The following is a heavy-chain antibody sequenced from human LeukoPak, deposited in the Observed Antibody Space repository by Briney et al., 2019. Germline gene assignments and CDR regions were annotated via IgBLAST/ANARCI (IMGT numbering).Heavy chain of an antibody. Sequence: PSETLSLTCTVSGGSISSSSYYWGWIRQPPGKGLEWIGSIYYSGSTYYNPSLKSRVTISVDTSKNQFSLKLTSVTAADTAVYYCARTRCNQYPLYWGQRTLLTVSS. CDR1: GGSISSSSYY. J-gene: IGHJ4*02. CDR3: ARTRCNQYPLY. V-gene: IGHV4-39*07. D-gene: IGHD1-14*01. CDR2: IYYSGST.